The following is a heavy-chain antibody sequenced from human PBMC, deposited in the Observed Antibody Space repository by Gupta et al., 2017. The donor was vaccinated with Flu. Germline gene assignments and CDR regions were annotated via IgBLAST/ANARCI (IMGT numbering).Heavy chain of an antibody. J-gene: IGHJ4*02. Sequence: VDNDGSGTSYADSVKGRFTISRDNANNTLYLQMNSLRAEDTAVYYCATVFEYWSQGTLGTVSS. CDR2: VDNDGSGT. D-gene: IGHD2-21*02. CDR3: ATVFEY. V-gene: IGHV3-74*01.